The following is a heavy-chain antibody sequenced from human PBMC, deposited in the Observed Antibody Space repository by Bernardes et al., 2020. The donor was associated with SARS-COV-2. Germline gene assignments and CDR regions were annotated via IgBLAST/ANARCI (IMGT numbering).Heavy chain of an antibody. Sequence: GGSLRLSCAASGFTFSDYYMSWIRQAPGKGLEWVSYISSSDSTIYYADSVKGRFTISRDNAKNSLYLQMNSLRAEDTAVYYCARDGSVYCSSTSCYSGVYNYCMDVWGQGTTVTVSS. CDR1: GFTFSDYY. J-gene: IGHJ6*02. CDR3: ARDGSVYCSSTSCYSGVYNYCMDV. V-gene: IGHV3-11*01. CDR2: ISSSDSTI. D-gene: IGHD2-2*01.